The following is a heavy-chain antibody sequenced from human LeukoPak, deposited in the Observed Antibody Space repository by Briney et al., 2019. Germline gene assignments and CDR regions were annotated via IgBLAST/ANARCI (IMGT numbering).Heavy chain of an antibody. CDR1: GDSMIDNNFY. CDR3: TKDSFGAVRDS. D-gene: IGHD1-26*01. V-gene: IGHV4-39*07. Sequence: SETLSLTCTVSGDSMIDNNFYWGWTRQSPQKGLEWIASIYYNGRSLYNPSLRSRVTTSLDAPKNQIFLKLSSVTAADTAVYYCTKDSFGAVRDSWGRGILVTVSS. CDR2: IYYNGRS. J-gene: IGHJ5*02.